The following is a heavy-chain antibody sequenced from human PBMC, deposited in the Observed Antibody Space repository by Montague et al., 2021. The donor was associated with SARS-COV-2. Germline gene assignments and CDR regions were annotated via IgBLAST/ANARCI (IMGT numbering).Heavy chain of an antibody. CDR1: GGSISSYY. CDR2: IYYSGST. D-gene: IGHD6-19*01. V-gene: IGHV4-59*01. J-gene: IGHJ3*02. CDR3: ARGSGWMGNAFDI. Sequence: SETLSLTCTVSGGSISSYYWSWIRQPPGKGLEWIVYIYYSGSTNYNPSXKSRVTISVDTSKNQFSLKLSSVTAADTAVYYCARGSGWMGNAFDIWGQGTMVTVSS.